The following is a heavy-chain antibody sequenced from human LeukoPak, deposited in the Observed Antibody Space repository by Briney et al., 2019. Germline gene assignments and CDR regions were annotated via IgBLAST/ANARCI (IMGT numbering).Heavy chain of an antibody. V-gene: IGHV3-23*01. CDR1: GFTFSSYA. Sequence: GGSLRLSCAASGFTFSSYAMSWVRQAPGKGLEWVSAISGSGGNTYYADSVKGRFTISRDNSKNTLYLQMNSLRAEDTAVYYCAKDRGYSSSSQGFDYWGQGTLLTVSS. CDR2: ISGSGGNT. CDR3: AKDRGYSSSSQGFDY. J-gene: IGHJ4*02. D-gene: IGHD6-6*01.